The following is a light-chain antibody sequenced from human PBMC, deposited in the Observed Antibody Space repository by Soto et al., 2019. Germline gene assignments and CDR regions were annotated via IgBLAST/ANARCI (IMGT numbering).Light chain of an antibody. CDR3: QEYNSYTGT. CDR2: DAS. V-gene: IGKV1-5*01. Sequence: DIQMTQSPSTLSASIGDRVTITYRASQSINNLLAWYQQKPGKAPKLLIYDASSLQSGVPSRFSGSGSGTEFTLTISSPQPDDFGTYYCQEYNSYTGTFGPGTKVDI. J-gene: IGKJ1*01. CDR1: QSINNL.